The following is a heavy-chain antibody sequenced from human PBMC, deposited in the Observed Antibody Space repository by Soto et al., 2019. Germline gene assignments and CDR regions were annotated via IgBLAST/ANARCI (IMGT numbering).Heavy chain of an antibody. J-gene: IGHJ5*02. Sequence: EVQLVESGGGLVQPGGSLRLSCAASGFTISSSYMSWVRQVPGTGLECVSLIYSAGNTYDADSVRGRFTISRDNSKNTMYLQMNSLRAEDTAVYYCARAMSEEVLQLPNWFDPWGQGTLVTVSS. D-gene: IGHD3-3*01. V-gene: IGHV3-66*01. CDR3: ARAMSEEVLQLPNWFDP. CDR2: IYSAGNT. CDR1: GFTISSSY.